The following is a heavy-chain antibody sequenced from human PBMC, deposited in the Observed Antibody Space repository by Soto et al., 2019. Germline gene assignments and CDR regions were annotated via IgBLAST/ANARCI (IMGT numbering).Heavy chain of an antibody. V-gene: IGHV4-59*01. CDR3: ARTIESLQEYSSSSGAFDI. CDR2: IYYSGST. J-gene: IGHJ3*02. D-gene: IGHD6-6*01. CDR1: GGSISSYY. Sequence: SETLSLTCTVSGGSISSYYWSWIRQPPGKGLEWIGYIYYSGSTNYNPSLKSRVTISVDTSKNQFSLKLSSVTAADTAVYYCARTIESLQEYSSSSGAFDIWGQGTMVTVSS.